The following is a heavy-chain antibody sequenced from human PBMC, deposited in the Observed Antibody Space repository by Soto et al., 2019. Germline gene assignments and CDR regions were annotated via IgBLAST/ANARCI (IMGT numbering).Heavy chain of an antibody. CDR1: GGTFSSYA. CDR3: ARGGYGPPDYYYGIDV. V-gene: IGHV1-69*01. J-gene: IGHJ6*02. CDR2: IIPIFGTA. D-gene: IGHD1-1*01. Sequence: QVQLVQSGAEVKKPGSSVNVSCNASGGTFSSYAISWVRQAPGQGLEWMGGIIPIFGTANYAQKFQGRVTITADESTSTAYMQLSSLRSDDTAVYSCARGGYGPPDYYYGIDVWGQSTTVTV.